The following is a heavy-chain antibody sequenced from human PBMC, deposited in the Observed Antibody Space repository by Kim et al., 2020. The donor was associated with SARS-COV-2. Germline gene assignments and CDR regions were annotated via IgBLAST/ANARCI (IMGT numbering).Heavy chain of an antibody. Sequence: SETLSLTCTVSGGSISSSSYYWGWIRQPPGKGLEWIGSIYYSGSTYYNPSLKSRVTISVDTSKNQFSLKLSSVTAADTAVYYCARHVRVDSSGQNWFDPWGQGTLVTVSS. V-gene: IGHV4-39*01. D-gene: IGHD3-22*01. CDR2: IYYSGST. CDR3: ARHVRVDSSGQNWFDP. J-gene: IGHJ5*02. CDR1: GGSISSSSYY.